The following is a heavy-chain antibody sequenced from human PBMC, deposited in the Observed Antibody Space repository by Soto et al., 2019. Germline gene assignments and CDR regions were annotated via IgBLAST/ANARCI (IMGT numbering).Heavy chain of an antibody. Sequence: PSETLSLTCTVSGVTLAGYYWSWIRETPGKTLEWIGCIYFNGTTLYNPSLKSRVTISLDKSKNQFSLKLSSVTASDTAVYHCARGKGTHKYWGRGTRVTVSS. CDR3: ARGKGTHKY. CDR1: GVTLAGYY. J-gene: IGHJ4*02. V-gene: IGHV4-59*01. CDR2: IYFNGTT. D-gene: IGHD3-10*01.